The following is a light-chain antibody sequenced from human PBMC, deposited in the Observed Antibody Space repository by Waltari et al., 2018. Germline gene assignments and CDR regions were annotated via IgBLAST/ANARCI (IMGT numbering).Light chain of an antibody. CDR2: DTS. CDR3: QQRRSWPLT. Sequence: EIVLTQSPATLSLSPGERATLSCRASHSVDWYLAWYQQRPGQPPRLLIYDTSNRAPGIPARFSGSGSDTDFTLTISSLEPEDFAVYYCQQRRSWPLTFGGGTKVEIK. J-gene: IGKJ4*01. CDR1: HSVDWY. V-gene: IGKV3-11*01.